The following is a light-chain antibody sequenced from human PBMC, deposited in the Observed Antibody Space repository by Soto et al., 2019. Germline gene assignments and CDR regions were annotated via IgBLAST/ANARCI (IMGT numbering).Light chain of an antibody. CDR2: DAY. CDR3: QQYNGHSTWT. V-gene: IGKV1-5*01. Sequence: DIKMTQSPSTLSASVGDRVTITCRASQSISSWLAWYQQKPGKAPKVLIWDAYTLQRGVPSRFSGSGSGTEFTLTISCLQPDDFATYYCQQYNGHSTWTFGPGTKVDIK. CDR1: QSISSW. J-gene: IGKJ1*01.